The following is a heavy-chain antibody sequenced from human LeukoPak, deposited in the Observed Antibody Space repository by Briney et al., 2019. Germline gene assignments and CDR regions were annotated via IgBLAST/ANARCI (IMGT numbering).Heavy chain of an antibody. V-gene: IGHV2-26*01. CDR2: IFSNDEK. J-gene: IGHJ4*02. Sequence: SGPTLVKPTETLTLTCTVSGFSLSNARMGGSWIRQPPGKALEWLAHIFSNDEKSYSTSLKSRLNISKATSKSQVVLTMTNMVPVDPATYFCARIRVVRGVHFDYWGQGTLVTVSS. CDR1: GFSLSNARMG. CDR3: ARIRVVRGVHFDY. D-gene: IGHD3-10*01.